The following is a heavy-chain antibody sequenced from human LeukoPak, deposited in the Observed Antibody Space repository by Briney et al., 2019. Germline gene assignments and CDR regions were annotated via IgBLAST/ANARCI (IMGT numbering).Heavy chain of an antibody. J-gene: IGHJ3*02. CDR3: AKSNGYGLIDI. CDR2: INHRGST. Sequence: PSDTLSLTCAVNGGSFSRYYWSWIRQPPGKGLEWIGEINHRGSTNYNPSLKSRVTISVDTSKNQFSLKLSSVTAADTAVYYCAKSNGYGLIDIWGQGTMVTVSS. D-gene: IGHD3-22*01. V-gene: IGHV4-34*01. CDR1: GGSFSRYY.